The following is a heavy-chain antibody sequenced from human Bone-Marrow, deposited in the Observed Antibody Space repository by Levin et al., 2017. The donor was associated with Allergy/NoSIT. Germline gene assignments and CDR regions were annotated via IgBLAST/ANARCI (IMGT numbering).Heavy chain of an antibody. D-gene: IGHD6-19*01. CDR3: ASDAVSGWYNYYGMDV. CDR2: IKQEGSEK. J-gene: IGHJ6*02. V-gene: IGHV3-7*04. Sequence: GGSLRLSCAASGFTFSSYWMSWVRQAPGKGLEWVANIKQEGSEKYYVDSVKGRFTISGDNAKNSLYLQMNSLRAEDTAVYYCASDAVSGWYNYYGMDVWGQGTTVTVSS. CDR1: GFTFSSYW.